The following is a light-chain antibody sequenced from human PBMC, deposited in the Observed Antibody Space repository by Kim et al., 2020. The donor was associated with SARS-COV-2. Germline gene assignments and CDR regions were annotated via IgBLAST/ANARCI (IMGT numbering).Light chain of an antibody. CDR2: GAS. CDR3: QQYNNWPLYT. CDR1: QSVSSN. J-gene: IGKJ2*01. Sequence: VSPGESATLSCRASQSVSSNLAWYQQKPGQAPRLLIYGASTRATGIPARFSGSWSGTEFTLTISSLQSEDFAVYYCQQYNNWPLYTFGQGTKLEI. V-gene: IGKV3-15*01.